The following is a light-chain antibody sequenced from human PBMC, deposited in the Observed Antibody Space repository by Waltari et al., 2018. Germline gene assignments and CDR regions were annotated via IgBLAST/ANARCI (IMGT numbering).Light chain of an antibody. V-gene: IGLV3-25*03. CDR3: QSVDSTGSYVV. Sequence: YELTQTPSVSVSPGQTAKITCSGEALPNHDVYWYQKNPGQAPVLVILKDTERPAEVPERFSGATSGTRVTLTISGAQAEDEADYYCQSVDSTGSYVVFGGGTKLTVL. J-gene: IGLJ2*01. CDR2: KDT. CDR1: ALPNHD.